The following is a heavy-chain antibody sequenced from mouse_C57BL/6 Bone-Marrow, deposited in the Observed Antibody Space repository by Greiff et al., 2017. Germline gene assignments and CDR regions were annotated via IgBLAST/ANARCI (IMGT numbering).Heavy chain of an antibody. CDR2: ISDGGSYT. Sequence: EVHLVESGRGLVKPGGSLKLSCAASGFTFSSYAMSWVRQTPEKRLEWVATISDGGSYTYYPDNVKGRFTISRDNAKNNLYLQMSHLKSEDTAMYYCARGWLPYYAMDYWGQGTLVTVSA. V-gene: IGHV5-4*01. D-gene: IGHD2-2*01. J-gene: IGHJ4*01. CDR1: GFTFSSYA. CDR3: ARGWLPYYAMDY.